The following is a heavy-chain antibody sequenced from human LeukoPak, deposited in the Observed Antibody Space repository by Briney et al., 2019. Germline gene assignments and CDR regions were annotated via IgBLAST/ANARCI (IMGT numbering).Heavy chain of an antibody. CDR2: ISGSGGST. V-gene: IGHV3-23*01. Sequence: PGGSLRLSRAASGFTFSSYAMSWVRQAPGKGLEWVSGISGSGGSTYYADSVKGRFTISRDNSKNTLYLQMNSLRAEDTAVYYCAKVAEVGATGYYYYMDVWGKGTTVTISS. J-gene: IGHJ6*03. D-gene: IGHD1-26*01. CDR3: AKVAEVGATGYYYYMDV. CDR1: GFTFSSYA.